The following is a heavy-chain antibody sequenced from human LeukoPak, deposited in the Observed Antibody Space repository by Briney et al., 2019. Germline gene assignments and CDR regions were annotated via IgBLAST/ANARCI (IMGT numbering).Heavy chain of an antibody. Sequence: ASVKVSCKASSYTFTSYGISWVRQALGQGLEWMGWISGYNGNTTYAQKFQGRVTMTTDTSTSTAYMELRSLRSDDTAVYYCARGSLQAMFDYWGQGTLVTVSS. J-gene: IGHJ4*02. D-gene: IGHD3-16*01. CDR2: ISGYNGNT. CDR1: SYTFTSYG. V-gene: IGHV1-18*01. CDR3: ARGSLQAMFDY.